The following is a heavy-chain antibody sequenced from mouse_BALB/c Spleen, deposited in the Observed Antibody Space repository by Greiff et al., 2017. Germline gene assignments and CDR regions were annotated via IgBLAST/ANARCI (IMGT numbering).Heavy chain of an antibody. J-gene: IGHJ4*01. CDR1: GYTFTSYV. V-gene: IGHV1-14*01. CDR3: AREGITTAMDY. D-gene: IGHD2-4*01. CDR2: INPYNDGT. Sequence: LVESGPELVKPGASVKMSCKASGYTFTSYVMHWVKQKPGQGLEWIGYINPYNDGTKYNEKFKGKATLTSDKSSSTAYMELSSLTSEDSAVYYCAREGITTAMDYWGQGTSVTVSS.